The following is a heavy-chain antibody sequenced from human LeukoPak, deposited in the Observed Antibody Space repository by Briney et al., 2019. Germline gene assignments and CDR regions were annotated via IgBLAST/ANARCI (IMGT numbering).Heavy chain of an antibody. CDR3: AKARIKIAVAGTGYYYAY. V-gene: IGHV3-30*18. J-gene: IGHJ4*02. Sequence: GGSLRLTCAASGLTFSNYGVHWLRQAPGKGLEWVAVIPYDGFNPYYADSVKGRFTISRDNSKNTLWLQMNSLRAEDTAVYYCAKARIKIAVAGTGYYYAYWGQGTLVTVSS. CDR2: IPYDGFNP. D-gene: IGHD6-19*01. CDR1: GLTFSNYG.